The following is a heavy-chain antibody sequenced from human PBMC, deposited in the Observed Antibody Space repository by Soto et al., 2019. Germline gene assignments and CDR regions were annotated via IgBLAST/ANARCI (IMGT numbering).Heavy chain of an antibody. Sequence: SETLSLTCTVSGGSISSYYWSWIRQPPGKGLEWIGYIYHSGSTNYNPSLKSRVTISVDTSKNQFSLKLSSVTAADTAVYYCARPYSSGWYGGYYYYGMDVWGQGTTVTVSS. CDR3: ARPYSSGWYGGYYYYGMDV. J-gene: IGHJ6*02. CDR1: GGSISSYY. D-gene: IGHD6-19*01. CDR2: IYHSGST. V-gene: IGHV4-59*01.